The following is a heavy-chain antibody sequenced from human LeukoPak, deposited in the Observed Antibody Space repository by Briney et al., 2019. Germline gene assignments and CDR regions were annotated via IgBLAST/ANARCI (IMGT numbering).Heavy chain of an antibody. J-gene: IGHJ5*02. Sequence: ASVKVSCKASGGTFSSYAISWVRQAPGQGLEWMGRIIPILGIANYAQKFQGRVTITADKSTSTAYMELSSLRSEDTAVYYCAREMVSESSSQRRFDPWGQGTLVTVSS. CDR3: AREMVSESSSQRRFDP. CDR2: IIPILGIA. D-gene: IGHD6-13*01. CDR1: GGTFSSYA. V-gene: IGHV1-69*04.